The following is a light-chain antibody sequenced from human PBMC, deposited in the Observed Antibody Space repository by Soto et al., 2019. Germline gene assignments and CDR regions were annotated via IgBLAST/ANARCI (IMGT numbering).Light chain of an antibody. CDR3: QQYNNWPPIP. CDR2: GAS. Sequence: EIVMTQSTATRSVSPGKTATLSCRASQSVSTNLAWYQQKPGQAPRLLIYGASTRATGIPARFSGRGSGTEFTLTISSLQSEDFAVYYCQQYNNWPPIPFGQGRLLAIK. CDR1: QSVSTN. V-gene: IGKV3-15*01. J-gene: IGKJ5*01.